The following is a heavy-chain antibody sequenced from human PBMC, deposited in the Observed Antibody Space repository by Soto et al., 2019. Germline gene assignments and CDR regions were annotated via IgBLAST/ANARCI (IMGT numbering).Heavy chain of an antibody. CDR1: GGSFSGYY. CDR2: INHSGST. J-gene: IGHJ4*02. Sequence: WETLSLTCAVYGGSFSGYYWSWIRQPPGKGLEWIGEINHSGSTNYNPSLKSRVTISVDTSKNQFSLKLNSVTAADTAVYYCASQALDTAIFDYWGQGTLVTVSS. CDR3: ASQALDTAIFDY. V-gene: IGHV4-34*01. D-gene: IGHD5-18*01.